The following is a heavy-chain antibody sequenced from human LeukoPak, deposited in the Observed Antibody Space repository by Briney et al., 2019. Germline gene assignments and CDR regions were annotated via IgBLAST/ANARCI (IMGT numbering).Heavy chain of an antibody. J-gene: IGHJ5*02. Sequence: PSETLTLTCTVSGGSISSYYWSWIRQPAGKGLEWIGRIYTSGSTNYNPSLKSRVTISVDKSKNQFSLKLSSVTAADTAVYYCARASIAAADTVWFDPWGQATLVTVSS. V-gene: IGHV4-4*07. CDR1: GGSISSYY. CDR2: IYTSGST. D-gene: IGHD6-13*01. CDR3: ARASIAAADTVWFDP.